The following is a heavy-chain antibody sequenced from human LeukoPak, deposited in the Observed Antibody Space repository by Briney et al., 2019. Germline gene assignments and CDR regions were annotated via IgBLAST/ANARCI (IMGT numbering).Heavy chain of an antibody. CDR2: FTSGGSI. CDR3: ARVGYCSSSTCRNYFDY. V-gene: IGHV3-69-1*01. Sequence: GGSLRLSCAASGFTFSNYAMTWVRQAPGKGLEWVSGFTSGGSIYYADSVKGRFTISRDNARNSLYLQMNSLRAEDTAVYYCARVGYCSSSTCRNYFDYWGQGTLVTVSS. J-gene: IGHJ4*02. D-gene: IGHD2-2*01. CDR1: GFTFSNYA.